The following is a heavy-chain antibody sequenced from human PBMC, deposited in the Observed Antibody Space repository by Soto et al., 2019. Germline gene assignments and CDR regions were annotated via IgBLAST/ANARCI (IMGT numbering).Heavy chain of an antibody. CDR3: GRGPYVAYFYWLDP. CDR1: GASISSYY. CDR2: MHHTQGT. J-gene: IGHJ5*02. D-gene: IGHD2-21*01. V-gene: IGHV4-59*01. Sequence: SETLSLTCTVSGASISSYYWTWIRQPPGEGLEWIGYMHHTQGTNDNPSLRGRVHMSIETSVNQFSLRLTSVTAADTSGYYCGRGPYVAYFYWLDPWGHGTLVTVSS.